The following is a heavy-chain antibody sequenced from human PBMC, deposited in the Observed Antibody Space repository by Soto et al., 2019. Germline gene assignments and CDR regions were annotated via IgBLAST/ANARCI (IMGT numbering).Heavy chain of an antibody. Sequence: GGSLRLSCAASGFTFSSYAMSWVRQAPGKGLEWVSAISGSGGSTYYADSVKGRFTISRDNSKNTLYLQMNSLRAEDTAVYYCAKDRLEQRELPMANWFDPWGQGTLVTVSS. D-gene: IGHD1-26*01. CDR2: ISGSGGST. CDR3: AKDRLEQRELPMANWFDP. J-gene: IGHJ5*02. CDR1: GFTFSSYA. V-gene: IGHV3-23*01.